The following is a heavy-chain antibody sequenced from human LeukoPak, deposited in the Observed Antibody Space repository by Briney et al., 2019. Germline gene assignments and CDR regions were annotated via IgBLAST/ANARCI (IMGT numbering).Heavy chain of an antibody. CDR3: ATGAVPAAVYYYYGMDV. J-gene: IGHJ6*02. D-gene: IGHD2-2*01. V-gene: IGHV3-7*01. CDR1: GFTFSSYW. CDR2: IKQDGSEK. Sequence: GGSLRLSCAASGFTFSSYWMSWVRQAPGKGLEWVANIKQDGSEKYYVDSVKGRFTISRDNAKNSLYLQMNSLRAEDTAVYYCATGAVPAAVYYYYGMDVWGQATTVTVSS.